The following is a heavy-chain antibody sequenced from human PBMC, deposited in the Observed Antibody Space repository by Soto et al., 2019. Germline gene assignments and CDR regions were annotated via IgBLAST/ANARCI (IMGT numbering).Heavy chain of an antibody. CDR1: GFTFKNYG. CDR3: ARELRSYSGAYSDH. CDR2: VSYDGTKT. J-gene: IGHJ4*02. V-gene: IGHV3-33*05. Sequence: GGSLRLACVGSGFTFKNYGMHWVRQAPGKGPEWLAVVSYDGTKTMYTDSVKGRISISRDNARNTLFLQMDSLTAEDTALYYCARELRSYSGAYSDHWGQGTPVTVPS. D-gene: IGHD1-26*01.